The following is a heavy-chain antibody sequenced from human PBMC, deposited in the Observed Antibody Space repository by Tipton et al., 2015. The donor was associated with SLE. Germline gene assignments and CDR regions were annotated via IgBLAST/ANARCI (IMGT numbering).Heavy chain of an antibody. CDR3: GRDTTYKIDY. CDR1: GFTFSSYW. J-gene: IGHJ4*02. V-gene: IGHV3-7*01. CDR2: IKQDGSEK. D-gene: IGHD1-1*01. Sequence: GSLRLSCAASGFTFSSYWMSRVRQAPGKGLEWVANIKQDGSEKYYMDSVNGRFTISRDNAKNSLYLQMNYLGAEDTAVYYCGRDTTYKIDYWGQGTLVTVSS.